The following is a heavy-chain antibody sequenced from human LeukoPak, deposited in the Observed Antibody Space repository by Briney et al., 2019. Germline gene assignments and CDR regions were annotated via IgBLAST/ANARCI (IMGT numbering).Heavy chain of an antibody. CDR2: IWYDGSNK. CDR1: GFTFSSYG. J-gene: IGHJ6*02. V-gene: IGHV3-33*01. Sequence: GGSLRLSCAASGFTFSSYGMHWVRQAPGKGLEWVAVIWYDGSNKYYADSVKGRFTISRDNSENTLYLQMNSLRAEDTAVYYCARDVMDIVVVPAAPTYYYYGMDVWGQGTTVTVSS. CDR3: ARDVMDIVVVPAAPTYYYYGMDV. D-gene: IGHD2-2*03.